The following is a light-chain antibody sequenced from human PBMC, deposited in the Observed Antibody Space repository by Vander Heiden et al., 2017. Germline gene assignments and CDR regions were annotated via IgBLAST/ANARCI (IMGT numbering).Light chain of an antibody. V-gene: IGKV1-39*01. CDR2: STP. CDR1: ENIVEH. CDR3: QQTYASLRT. Sequence: DIQRTQSPSSLSASVGDTMIIACRASENIVEHVNWYQQKPGKAPNFLMYSTPRSESGVPSRFSGSGSGTDFTLTIASLQVDDFATYYCQQTYASLRTFGQGTKVEVK. J-gene: IGKJ1*01.